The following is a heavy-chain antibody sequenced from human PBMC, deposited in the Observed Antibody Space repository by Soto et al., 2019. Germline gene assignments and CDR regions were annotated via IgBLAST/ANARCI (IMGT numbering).Heavy chain of an antibody. D-gene: IGHD1-26*01. CDR1: GYTFSNYA. CDR2: ISAYNGNT. V-gene: IGHV1-18*04. J-gene: IGHJ5*02. Sequence: GASVKVSCKASGYTFSNYAITWVRQAPGQGLEWMGWISAYNGNTKYAQKFQGRGTMTTDTSTTTAHMELTSLRSDDTAVYYCARAGPSATGYALIVHWFDPWGQGTLVTVSS. CDR3: ARAGPSATGYALIVHWFDP.